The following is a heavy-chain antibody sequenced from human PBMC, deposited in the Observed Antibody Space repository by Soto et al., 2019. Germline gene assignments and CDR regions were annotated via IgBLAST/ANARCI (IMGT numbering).Heavy chain of an antibody. CDR2: ISYDGSNK. CDR3: AKDLQAPAGYYFDY. Sequence: PGGSLRLSCAASGFTFSSYGMHWVRQAPGKGLEWVAVISYDGSNKYYADSVKGRFTISRDNSKNTLYLQMNSLRAEDTAVYYCAKDLQAPAGYYFDYWGQGTLVTVSS. J-gene: IGHJ4*02. V-gene: IGHV3-30*18. D-gene: IGHD6-13*01. CDR1: GFTFSSYG.